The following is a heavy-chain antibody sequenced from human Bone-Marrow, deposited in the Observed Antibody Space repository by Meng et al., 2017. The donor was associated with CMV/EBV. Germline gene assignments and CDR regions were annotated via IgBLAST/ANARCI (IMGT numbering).Heavy chain of an antibody. CDR1: GFGRSTSGVG. CDR3: ALKNSSGWGYLQH. V-gene: IGHV2-5*02. CDR2: IYWDDDT. J-gene: IGHJ1*01. D-gene: IGHD6-19*01. Sequence: QSPVKLSWSTLGKSKPTVTLTLTFSGFGRSTSGVGVGWIRQPPGKALEWLGVIYWDDDTNYSSSLKSRLIITKDTSKNQFVLTMNNMDAVDTATYYCALKNSSGWGYLQHWGQGTLVTVSS.